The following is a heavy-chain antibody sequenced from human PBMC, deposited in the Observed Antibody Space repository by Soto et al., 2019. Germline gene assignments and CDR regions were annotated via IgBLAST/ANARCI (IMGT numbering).Heavy chain of an antibody. CDR1: GGSISSYY. CDR2: IYTSGST. J-gene: IGHJ5*02. CDR3: ARVMAAMQNWLDP. Sequence: PSETLSLTCTVSGGSISSYYWSWIRQPAGKGLEWIGRIYTSGSTNYNPSLKSRVTMSVDTSKNQFSMKLNSVTAADTAVYYCARVMAAMQNWLDPWGQGTLVTVSS. D-gene: IGHD2-2*01. V-gene: IGHV4-4*07.